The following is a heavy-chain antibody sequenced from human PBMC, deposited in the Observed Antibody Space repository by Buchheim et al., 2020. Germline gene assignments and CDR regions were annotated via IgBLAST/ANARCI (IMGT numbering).Heavy chain of an antibody. CDR2: INYSGNA. Sequence: QLQLQESGPGLVKPSETLSLICSVSGGSISSRGYYWGWIRQPPGKGLEWIGSINYSGNAYYNPSLKSRVTISVHTSKNLFSLKLTSMTAADTAVYYCAREYSTSSGPSFDYWGQGTL. CDR1: GGSISSRGYY. CDR3: AREYSTSSGPSFDY. D-gene: IGHD6-6*01. V-gene: IGHV4-39*07. J-gene: IGHJ4*02.